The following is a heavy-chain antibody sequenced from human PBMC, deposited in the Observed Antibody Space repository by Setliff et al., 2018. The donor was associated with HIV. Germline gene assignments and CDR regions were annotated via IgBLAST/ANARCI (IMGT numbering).Heavy chain of an antibody. D-gene: IGHD3-16*01. Sequence: GGSLRLSCAASGFTFSSYAMGWVRQAPGKGLEWVAYIRGSSRSTEYADSVKGRFTISRDNARNSLFLQMNSLRDEDTAVYYCAREDRYDRKAFDIWGQGTMVTVSS. V-gene: IGHV3-11*05. CDR1: GFTFSSYA. CDR3: AREDRYDRKAFDI. CDR2: IRGSSRST. J-gene: IGHJ3*02.